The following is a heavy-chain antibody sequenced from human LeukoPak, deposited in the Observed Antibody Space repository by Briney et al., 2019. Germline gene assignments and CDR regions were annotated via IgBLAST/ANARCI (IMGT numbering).Heavy chain of an antibody. CDR2: IYYSGST. CDR3: AGQAPRTPSMDV. CDR1: GGSISSSSYY. J-gene: IGHJ6*03. V-gene: IGHV4-39*01. Sequence: SSETLSLTCTVSGGSISSSSYYWGWIRQPPGKGLEWIGSIYYSGSTYYNPSLKSRVTISVDTSKNQFSLKLSSVTAADTAVYYCAGQAPRTPSMDVWGKGTTITVSS.